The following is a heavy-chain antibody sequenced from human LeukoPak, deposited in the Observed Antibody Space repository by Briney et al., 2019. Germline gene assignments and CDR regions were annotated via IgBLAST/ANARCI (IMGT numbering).Heavy chain of an antibody. CDR3: ARVHYYYDSSGYYSSFDY. V-gene: IGHV3-48*01. CDR2: ISSSSSTI. CDR1: GFTFSSYS. D-gene: IGHD3-22*01. Sequence: GGSLRLSCAASGFTFSSYSMNWVRQAPGKGLEWVSYISSSSSTIYYADSVKGRFTISRDNAKNSLYLQMNSLRAEATAVYYCARVHYYYDSSGYYSSFDYWGQGTLVTVSS. J-gene: IGHJ4*02.